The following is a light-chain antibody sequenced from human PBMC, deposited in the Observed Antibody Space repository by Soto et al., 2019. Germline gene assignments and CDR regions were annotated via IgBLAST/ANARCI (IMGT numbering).Light chain of an antibody. CDR2: DVT. CDR3: SSYTSTSTYV. V-gene: IGLV2-14*01. J-gene: IGLJ1*01. CDR1: SSVVGGYSY. Sequence: QSALTQPASVSGSPGQSITISCTGTSSVVGGYSYVSWYQQHPGKAPKLMIYDVTNRPSGISNRFPGSKSGNTASLTISGLQAEDEADYYCSSYTSTSTYVFGTGTKSPS.